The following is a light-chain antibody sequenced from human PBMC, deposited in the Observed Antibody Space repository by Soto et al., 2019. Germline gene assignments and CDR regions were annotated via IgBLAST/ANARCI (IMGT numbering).Light chain of an antibody. CDR1: SGSVSTSYY. Sequence: QTVVTQEPSFSVSPGGTVTLTCGLSSGSVSTSYYPSWYQQTPGQAPRTLIYSTNTRSSGVPDRFSGSILGNKAALTITGVQADDESDYYCVLYMGSGIGVFGGGTKVTVL. J-gene: IGLJ3*02. CDR2: STN. V-gene: IGLV8-61*01. CDR3: VLYMGSGIGV.